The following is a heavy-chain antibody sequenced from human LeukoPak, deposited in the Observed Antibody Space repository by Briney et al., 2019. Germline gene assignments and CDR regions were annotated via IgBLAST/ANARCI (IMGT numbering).Heavy chain of an antibody. V-gene: IGHV3-7*01. J-gene: IGHJ4*02. D-gene: IGHD2-2*01. CDR3: AREHCSSSSCHLDY. CDR1: GFTFSSYA. CDR2: IKQDGSEK. Sequence: GGSLRLSCAASGFTFSSYAMSWVRQAPGKGLEWVANIKQDGSEKYYVNSVRGRFSISRDNAKNSLYLQMNSLRAEDTAVYYCAREHCSSSSCHLDYWGQGTLVTVSS.